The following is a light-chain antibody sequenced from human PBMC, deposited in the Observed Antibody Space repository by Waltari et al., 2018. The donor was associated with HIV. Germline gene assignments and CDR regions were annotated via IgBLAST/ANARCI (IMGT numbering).Light chain of an antibody. V-gene: IGLV2-14*01. Sequence: QSALTQPASVSGSPGQSITISCTGTDTDHYDVSWYQHRPGEAPNVSIFEVVNRPSGVSNRCSGARSGNTASLTISGLLAEDEADYFCTSYISSAIPVFGGGTKVTVL. CDR2: EVV. CDR3: TSYISSAIPV. J-gene: IGLJ2*01. CDR1: DTDHYD.